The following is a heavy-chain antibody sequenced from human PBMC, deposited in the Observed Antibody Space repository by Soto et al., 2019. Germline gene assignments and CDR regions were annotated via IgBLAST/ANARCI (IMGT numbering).Heavy chain of an antibody. CDR2: ISGTGTTT. CDR1: GFTFITYA. Sequence: EVQLLESGGGLLQPGGSLRLSCAASGFTFITYALTWFRQAPGKGLGWVSGISGTGTTTYYADSVRGRFTISRDNSKNTLYLQMNSLGAEDTAVYYCAKMWGSDGILYSDYWGQGTLVTVSS. CDR3: AKMWGSDGILYSDY. V-gene: IGHV3-23*01. D-gene: IGHD2-21*01. J-gene: IGHJ4*02.